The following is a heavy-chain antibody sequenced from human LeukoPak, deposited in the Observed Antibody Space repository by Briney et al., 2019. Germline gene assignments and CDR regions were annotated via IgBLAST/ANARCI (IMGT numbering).Heavy chain of an antibody. CDR1: GGSISSYY. J-gene: IGHJ6*02. CDR2: IYYSGST. D-gene: IGHD6-13*01. V-gene: IGHV4-59*01. Sequence: SETLSLTCTVSGGSISSYYWSWIRQPPGKGLEWIGYIYYSGSTNYNPSLKSRVTISVDTSKNQFSLKLSSVTAADTAVYYCARCHSSWYNPLQSYYYGMDVWGQGTTVTVSS. CDR3: ARCHSSWYNPLQSYYYGMDV.